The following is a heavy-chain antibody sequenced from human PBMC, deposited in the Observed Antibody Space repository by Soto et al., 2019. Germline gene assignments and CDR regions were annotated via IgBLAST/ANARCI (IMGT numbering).Heavy chain of an antibody. J-gene: IGHJ1*01. D-gene: IGHD5-12*01. V-gene: IGHV4-39*07. Sequence: PSETLSLTCTVSGGSISSSSYYWGWIRQPPGKGLEWMGEINHSGSTNYNPSLKSRVTISVDTSKNQFSLKLSSVTAADTAVYYCARRRRWLQPTPLSDYWAQATLATVS. CDR3: ARRRRWLQPTPLSDY. CDR1: GGSISSSSYY. CDR2: INHSGST.